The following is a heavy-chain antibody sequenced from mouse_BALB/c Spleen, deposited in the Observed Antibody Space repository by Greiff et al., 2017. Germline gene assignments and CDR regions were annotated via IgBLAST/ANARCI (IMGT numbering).Heavy chain of an antibody. V-gene: IGHV5-6-3*01. CDR2: INSNGGST. J-gene: IGHJ1*01. CDR3: ARDRTGTRYIDD. D-gene: IGHD4-1*01. Sequence: EVQVVESGGGLVQPGGSLKLSCAASGFTFSSYGMSWVRQTPDKRLELVATINSNGGSTYYPDSVKGRFTISRDNAKNTLYLQMSSLKSEDTAMYYCARDRTGTRYIDDWGAGTTVTVSS. CDR1: GFTFSSYG.